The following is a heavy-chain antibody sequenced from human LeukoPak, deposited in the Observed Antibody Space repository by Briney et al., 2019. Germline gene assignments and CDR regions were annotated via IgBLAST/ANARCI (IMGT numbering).Heavy chain of an antibody. D-gene: IGHD2-15*01. Sequence: PGGSLRLSCAASGFTFSSFAMSWVRQAPGKGLEWVSTFSGSGGSTYYADSVKGRFSISRDNSKNTLYLQMNSLRAEDTAAYYCARSGLNRFDYWGQRTLVTVSS. CDR3: ARSGLNRFDY. V-gene: IGHV3-23*01. CDR1: GFTFSSFA. CDR2: FSGSGGST. J-gene: IGHJ4*02.